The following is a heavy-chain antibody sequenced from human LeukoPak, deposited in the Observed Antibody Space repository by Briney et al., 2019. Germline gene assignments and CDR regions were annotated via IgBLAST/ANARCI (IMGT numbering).Heavy chain of an antibody. CDR2: MYDSEST. V-gene: IGHV4-59*11. Sequence: SETLSLTCTVSGVSISSHYWSWIRQPPGKGLEWIAYMYDSESTKHNPSLKSRITLSADTSKNQFSLRLSSVTAADTAVYYCATIKRGSIYGYFDLWGQKILVSVLS. CDR1: GVSISSHY. CDR3: ATIKRGSIYGYFDL. D-gene: IGHD5-18*01. J-gene: IGHJ4*02.